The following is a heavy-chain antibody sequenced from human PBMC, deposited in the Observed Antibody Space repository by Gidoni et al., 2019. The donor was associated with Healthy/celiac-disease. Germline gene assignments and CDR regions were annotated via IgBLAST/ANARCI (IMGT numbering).Heavy chain of an antibody. V-gene: IGHV4-31*03. Sequence: QVQLQESAQGLVKPSQTLSITCTVSGGYISSGGYYWSWIRQHPGKGLEWIGYIYYSGSTYYNPYLKSRVTISVDTSKHQFSLKLSSVTAADTAVYYCARDTVRDGYNEDAFDIWGQGTMVTVSS. J-gene: IGHJ3*02. CDR3: ARDTVRDGYNEDAFDI. CDR2: IYYSGST. CDR1: GGYISSGGYY. D-gene: IGHD5-12*01.